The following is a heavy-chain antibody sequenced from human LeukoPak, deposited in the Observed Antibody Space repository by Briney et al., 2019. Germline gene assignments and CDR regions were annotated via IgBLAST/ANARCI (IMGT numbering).Heavy chain of an antibody. Sequence: GGSLRLSCAASGFTFSSYGMHWVRQAPGKGLEWVAFIRHDGSDKYYADSVKGRFTISRDNSKNTLYLQMNSLRAEDTAVYYCALYYYDSSGYPYFDYWGQGTLVTVSS. V-gene: IGHV3-30*02. CDR3: ALYYYDSSGYPYFDY. CDR1: GFTFSSYG. J-gene: IGHJ4*02. CDR2: IRHDGSDK. D-gene: IGHD3-22*01.